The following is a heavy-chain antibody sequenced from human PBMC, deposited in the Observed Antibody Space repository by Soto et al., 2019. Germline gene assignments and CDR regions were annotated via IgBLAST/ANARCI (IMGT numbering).Heavy chain of an antibody. D-gene: IGHD5-12*01. V-gene: IGHV3-73*01. CDR2: IRSKANSYAT. CDR1: GFTFSGSA. Sequence: GGSLRLSCAASGFTFSGSAMHWVRQASGKGLEWVGRIRSKANSYATAYAASVKGRFTISRDDSKNTAYLQMNSLKTEDTAVYYCTRQYWDIVATPTPKHDYYYYGMEVWGQGTTVTVSS. CDR3: TRQYWDIVATPTPKHDYYYYGMEV. J-gene: IGHJ6*02.